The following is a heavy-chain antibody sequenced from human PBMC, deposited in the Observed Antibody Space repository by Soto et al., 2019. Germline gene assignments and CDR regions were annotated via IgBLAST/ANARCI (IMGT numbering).Heavy chain of an antibody. CDR1: GFTFSSYA. CDR2: ISGSSGGT. Sequence: GGSLRLSCAASGFTFSSYAMSWVRQAPGKGLEWVSAISGSSGGTYYADSVKGRFTISRDNSKNTLYLQVNSLRAEDMAVYYCAKSRPTMIVVVSPFDYWGQGTLVTVSS. J-gene: IGHJ4*02. V-gene: IGHV3-23*01. D-gene: IGHD3-22*01. CDR3: AKSRPTMIVVVSPFDY.